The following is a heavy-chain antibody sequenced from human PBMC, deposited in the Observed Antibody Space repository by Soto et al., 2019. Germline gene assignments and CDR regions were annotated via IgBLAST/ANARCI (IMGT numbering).Heavy chain of an antibody. CDR2: ISGSGGST. Sequence: EVQLLESGGGLVQPGGSLRLSCAASGVTFSSYAMSWVRQAPGKGLEWVSAISGSGGSTYYADSVKGRFTISRDNSKNTLYLQMNSLRAEDTAVYYCAKGRLKYYYYYGMDVWGQGTTVTVSS. J-gene: IGHJ6*02. V-gene: IGHV3-23*01. D-gene: IGHD6-19*01. CDR3: AKGRLKYYYYYGMDV. CDR1: GVTFSSYA.